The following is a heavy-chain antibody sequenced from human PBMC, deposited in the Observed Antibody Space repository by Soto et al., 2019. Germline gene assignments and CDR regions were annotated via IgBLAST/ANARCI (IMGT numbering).Heavy chain of an antibody. CDR1: GFTFDEYA. V-gene: IGHV3-9*01. D-gene: IGHD3-16*01. CDR2: ITWNSGDI. CDR3: AKGGTIMIRRNWFDP. Sequence: PGGSLRLSCAASGFTFDEYAMHWVRQAPGKGLEWVSGITWNSGDIGYADSVKGRFTISRDNAKNSLYLQMNSLRAEDTAFYYCAKGGTIMIRRNWFDPWGQGTLVTVSS. J-gene: IGHJ5*02.